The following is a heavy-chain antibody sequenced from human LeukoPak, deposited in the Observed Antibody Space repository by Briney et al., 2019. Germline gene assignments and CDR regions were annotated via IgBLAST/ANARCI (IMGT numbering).Heavy chain of an antibody. Sequence: GGSLRLSCAASGFTFSSYGMHWVRQAPGKGLEWVAVISYDGSNKYYADSVKGRFTISRDNSKNTLYLQMNSLRAEDTAVYYCAKGRTPRSLYYYYYGMDVWGQGTTVTVSS. CDR3: AKGRTPRSLYYYYYGMDV. CDR1: GFTFSSYG. V-gene: IGHV3-30*18. CDR2: ISYDGSNK. J-gene: IGHJ6*02.